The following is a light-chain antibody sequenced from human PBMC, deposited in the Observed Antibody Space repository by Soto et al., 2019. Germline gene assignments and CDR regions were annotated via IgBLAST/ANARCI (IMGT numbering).Light chain of an antibody. Sequence: QSVLTQPRSVSGSPGQSVSISCAGTSSDIGGYDYVSWYQQHAGKAPQLMIYDVTKRPSGVPRRFPGSKSGNTASLTISGLQTDDEADYYCCSYAGTYTGVFGGGTKLTVL. J-gene: IGLJ3*02. CDR3: CSYAGTYTGV. V-gene: IGLV2-11*01. CDR2: DVT. CDR1: SSDIGGYDY.